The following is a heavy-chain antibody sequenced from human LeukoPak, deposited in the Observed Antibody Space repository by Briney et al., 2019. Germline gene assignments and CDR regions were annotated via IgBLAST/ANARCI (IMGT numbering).Heavy chain of an antibody. CDR1: GGSLSSYY. Sequence: SETLSLTCTVSGGSLSSYYWSWIRQSPGKGLEWIGYIYYSGSTNYNPSLKSRVTISVDTSKNQFSLKLSSVTAADTAVYYCARVIALDDYDSSGYLDYWGQGTLVTVSS. CDR3: ARVIALDDYDSSGYLDY. V-gene: IGHV4-59*01. J-gene: IGHJ4*02. D-gene: IGHD3-22*01. CDR2: IYYSGST.